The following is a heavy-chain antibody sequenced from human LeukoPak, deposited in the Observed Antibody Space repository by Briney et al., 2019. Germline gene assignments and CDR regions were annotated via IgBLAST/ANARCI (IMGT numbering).Heavy chain of an antibody. CDR2: INPNSGGT. V-gene: IGHV1-2*02. CDR1: GYTFTGYY. Sequence: ASVKVSCKASGYTFTGYYMHWVRQAPGQGLDWVGWINPNSGGTNYAQKFQGRVTMTRDTSISTAYMELSRLRSDDTAVYYCARSHYDSSGYYYLFDYWGQGTLVTVSS. CDR3: ARSHYDSSGYYYLFDY. J-gene: IGHJ4*02. D-gene: IGHD3-22*01.